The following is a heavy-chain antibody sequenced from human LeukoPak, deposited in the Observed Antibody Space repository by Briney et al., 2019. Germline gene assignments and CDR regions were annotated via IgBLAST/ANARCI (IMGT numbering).Heavy chain of an antibody. CDR2: IYPGDTDS. D-gene: IGHD5-24*01. CDR1: GHTFTTYW. CDR3: ARRDGYNSPFDF. J-gene: IGHJ5*01. Sequence: GESLKISAKDSGHTFTTYWSGWVRQMPGKGLEWIGIIYPGDTDSTYTPSFQGQVTISADKSISTAYLQWSSLKASDTALYYCARRDGYNSPFDFWGQGTLVTVSS. V-gene: IGHV5-51*01.